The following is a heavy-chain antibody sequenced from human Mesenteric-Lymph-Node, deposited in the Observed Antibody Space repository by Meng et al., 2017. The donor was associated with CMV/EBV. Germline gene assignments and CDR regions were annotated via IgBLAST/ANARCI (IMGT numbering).Heavy chain of an antibody. CDR2: ISYDGSNK. V-gene: IGHV3-30*03. Sequence: GESLKISCAASGFTFSSYSMNWVRQAPGKGLEWVAVISYDGSNKYYADSVKGRFTISRDNSKNTLYLQMNSLRAEDTAVYYCARDSSPYYDFWSGYGNYGMDVWGQGTTVTVSS. CDR1: GFTFSSYS. CDR3: ARDSSPYYDFWSGYGNYGMDV. D-gene: IGHD3-3*01. J-gene: IGHJ6*02.